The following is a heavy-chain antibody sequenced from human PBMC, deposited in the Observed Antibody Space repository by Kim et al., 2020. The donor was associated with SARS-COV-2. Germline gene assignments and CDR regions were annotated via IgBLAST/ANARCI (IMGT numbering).Heavy chain of an antibody. CDR3: AKAPEPTMFAVVTFDY. CDR1: GFTFSSYA. J-gene: IGHJ4*02. V-gene: IGHV3-23*01. Sequence: GGSLRLSCAASGFTFSSYAMSWVRQAPGKGLEWVSAISGSGGSTYYADSVKGRFTISRDNSKNTLYLQMNSLRAEDTAVYYCAKAPEPTMFAVVTFDYWGQGTLVTVSS. CDR2: ISGSGGST. D-gene: IGHD3-3*01.